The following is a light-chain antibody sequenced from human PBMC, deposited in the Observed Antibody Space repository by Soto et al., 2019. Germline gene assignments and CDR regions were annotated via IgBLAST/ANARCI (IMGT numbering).Light chain of an antibody. CDR1: SSDVGGYNY. V-gene: IGLV2-14*01. CDR2: EVS. CDR3: SSYTSSSTRV. Sequence: QSALTQPASVSGSPGQSITISCTGTSSDVGGYNYVSWYQQHPGKAPKLMIYEVSNRPSGVSNRFSGSKSGNTDSLTISGFQAEDEADYYCSSYTSSSTRVFGTGTKLTVL. J-gene: IGLJ1*01.